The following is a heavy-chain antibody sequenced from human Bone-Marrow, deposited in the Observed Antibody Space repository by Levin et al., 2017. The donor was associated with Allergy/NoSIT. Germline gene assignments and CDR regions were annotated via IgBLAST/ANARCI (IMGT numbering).Heavy chain of an antibody. V-gene: IGHV3-23*01. D-gene: IGHD2/OR15-2a*01. Sequence: GESLKISCAASGFTFHNYAMSWVRQAPGKGLEWVSGISESDGRTFYADSVRGRFTISRDYSKNMLYLQMNSLTAEDTALYYCASREYSTSSYYWGQGALVTVSS. CDR2: ISESDGRT. J-gene: IGHJ4*02. CDR3: ASREYSTSSYY. CDR1: GFTFHNYA.